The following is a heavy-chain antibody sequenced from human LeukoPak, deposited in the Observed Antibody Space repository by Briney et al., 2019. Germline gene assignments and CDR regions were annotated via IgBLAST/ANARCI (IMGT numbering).Heavy chain of an antibody. V-gene: IGHV4-39*07. D-gene: IGHD6-19*01. CDR2: IYYSGST. CDR1: GGSISSSSYY. Sequence: SETLSLTCTVSGGSISSSSYYWGWIRRPPGKGLEWIGSIYYSGSTYYNPSLKSRVTISVDTSKNQFSLKLSSVTAADTAVYYCASRTVAAIFDYWGQGTLVTVSS. J-gene: IGHJ4*02. CDR3: ASRTVAAIFDY.